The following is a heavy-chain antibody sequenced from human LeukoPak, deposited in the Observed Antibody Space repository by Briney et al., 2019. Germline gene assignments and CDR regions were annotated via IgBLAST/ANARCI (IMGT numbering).Heavy chain of an antibody. D-gene: IGHD6-19*01. V-gene: IGHV3-23*01. CDR2: ISSSGGST. Sequence: GGSLRLSCAASGFTSSSYGMSWVRQAPGKGLEWVSAISSSGGSTYYADSVKGRFTISRDNSKNTLYLQMNSLRAEDTAVYYCAKDGSFVAVAGDFDYWGQGTLVTVSS. CDR1: GFTSSSYG. J-gene: IGHJ4*02. CDR3: AKDGSFVAVAGDFDY.